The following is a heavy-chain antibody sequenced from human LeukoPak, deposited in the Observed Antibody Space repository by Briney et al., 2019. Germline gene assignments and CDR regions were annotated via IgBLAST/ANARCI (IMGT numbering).Heavy chain of an antibody. D-gene: IGHD3-16*01. J-gene: IGHJ4*02. V-gene: IGHV3-30*02. Sequence: GGSLRLSCAASGFTFSSYGMHWIRQAPGKGLEWVAFIRNDGSIIYNADSVKGRFTISRDNSKNTLYLQMNSLRADDTAVYYCAKDTPLCYFDYWGQGTLVTVSS. CDR1: GFTFSSYG. CDR2: IRNDGSII. CDR3: AKDTPLCYFDY.